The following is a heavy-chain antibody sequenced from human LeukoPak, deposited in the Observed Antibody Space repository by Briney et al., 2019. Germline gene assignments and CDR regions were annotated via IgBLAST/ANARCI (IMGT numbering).Heavy chain of an antibody. V-gene: IGHV4-39*01. Sequence: SETLSLTCTVSGGSISSGSYYWGWIRQPPGKGLEWIGSIYYSGSTYYNPSLKSRVTISVDTSKNQFSLKLSSVTAADTAVYYCARLTSANSDTISEAFDIWGQGTMVTVSS. D-gene: IGHD3-3*01. J-gene: IGHJ3*02. CDR2: IYYSGST. CDR3: ARLTSANSDTISEAFDI. CDR1: GGSISSGSYY.